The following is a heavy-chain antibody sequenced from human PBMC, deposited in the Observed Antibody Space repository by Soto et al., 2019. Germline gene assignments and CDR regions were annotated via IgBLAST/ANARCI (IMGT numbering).Heavy chain of an antibody. V-gene: IGHV3-21*01. D-gene: IGHD4-17*01. J-gene: IGHJ6*02. CDR1: GFTFSTYS. Sequence: EVQLVESGGGLVKPGGSLRLSCAASGFTFSTYSMNWVRQAPGKGLEWVSAITSGSNYIYYADSVKGRFTISRDNAKNSLYPQVNSLRAEDTAVYYCAKSSTVTTIYYYYGTDVWRQGTTVTVSS. CDR3: AKSSTVTTIYYYYGTDV. CDR2: ITSGSNYI.